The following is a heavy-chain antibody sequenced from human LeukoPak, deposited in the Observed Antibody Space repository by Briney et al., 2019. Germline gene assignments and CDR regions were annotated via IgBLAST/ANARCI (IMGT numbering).Heavy chain of an antibody. Sequence: GGSLRLACTASGFTFGNYAMSWVRQAPGKGLEWVGFIRSKAYGGTTEYAASVKGRFTISRDDSKSIAYLQMNSLKTEYTAVDNCTFDYGGNTGYFQHWGQGTLVTVSS. CDR3: TFDYGGNTGYFQH. CDR2: IRSKAYGGTT. J-gene: IGHJ1*01. CDR1: GFTFGNYA. D-gene: IGHD4-23*01. V-gene: IGHV3-49*04.